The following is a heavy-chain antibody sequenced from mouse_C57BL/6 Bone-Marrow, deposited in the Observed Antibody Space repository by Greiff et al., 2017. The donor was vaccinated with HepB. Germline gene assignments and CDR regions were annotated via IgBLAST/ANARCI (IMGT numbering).Heavy chain of an antibody. CDR3: ARQCYYYGSSYGY. CDR2: IYPGSGST. CDR1: GYTFTSYL. V-gene: IGHV1-55*01. Sequence: QVQLQQSGAELVKPGASVKMSCKASGYTFTSYLITWVKQRPGQGLEWIGDIYPGSGSTNYNEKFKSKATLTVDTSSSTAYMQLSSLTSEDSAVYYCARQCYYYGSSYGYWGQGTTLTVSS. D-gene: IGHD1-1*01. J-gene: IGHJ2*01.